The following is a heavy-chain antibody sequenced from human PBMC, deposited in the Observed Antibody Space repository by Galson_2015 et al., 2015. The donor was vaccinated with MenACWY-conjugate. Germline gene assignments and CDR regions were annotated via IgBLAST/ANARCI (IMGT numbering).Heavy chain of an antibody. CDR3: ARLGGNYRTTSHFDY. CDR2: INRDGRST. D-gene: IGHD1-26*01. CDR1: GFTFSNYW. Sequence: SLRLSCAASGFTFSNYWMHWVRQAPGKGLEWVSRINRDGRSTSYADSVRGRFTISRDNAKNTLYLQMNSLRAEDTAVYYCARLGGNYRTTSHFDYWGQGTLVTVSS. V-gene: IGHV3-74*01. J-gene: IGHJ4*02.